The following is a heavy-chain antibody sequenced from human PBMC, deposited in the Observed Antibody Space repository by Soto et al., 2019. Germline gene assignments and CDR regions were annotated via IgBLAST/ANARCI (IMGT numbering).Heavy chain of an antibody. Sequence: GGSLRLSCAASGFTFSSYGMHWVRQAPGKGLEWVAVIWYDGSNKYYADSVKGRFTISRDNSKNTLYLQMNSLRAEDTAVYYCARETGEFAKNFDYWGQGTLVTVSS. V-gene: IGHV3-33*01. CDR1: GFTFSSYG. CDR2: IWYDGSNK. D-gene: IGHD3-10*01. CDR3: ARETGEFAKNFDY. J-gene: IGHJ4*02.